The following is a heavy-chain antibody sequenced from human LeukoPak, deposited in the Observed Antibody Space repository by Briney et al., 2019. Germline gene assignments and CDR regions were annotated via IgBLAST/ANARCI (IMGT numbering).Heavy chain of an antibody. Sequence: QPGGSLRLSCAASGFTFNTYSMNWVRRAPGRGLEWVSYITNTGATIYYVDSVKGRFTISRDNAKNSLYLQMNSLRDEDTAQYYCVSPGGDFAPYYHYGMDVWGRGTTVTVSS. D-gene: IGHD3-16*01. CDR3: VSPGGDFAPYYHYGMDV. CDR1: GFTFNTYS. J-gene: IGHJ6*02. V-gene: IGHV3-48*02. CDR2: ITNTGATI.